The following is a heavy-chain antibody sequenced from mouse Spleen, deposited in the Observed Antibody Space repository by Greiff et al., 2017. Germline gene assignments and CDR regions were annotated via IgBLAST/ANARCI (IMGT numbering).Heavy chain of an antibody. CDR1: GYAFSSSW. Sequence: QVQLQQSGPELVKPGASVKISCKASGYAFSSSWMNWVKQRPGKGLEWIGRIYPGDGDTNYNGKFKGKATLTADKSSSTAYMQLSSLTSEDSAVCFCAIHGSSLYWYFDVWGAGTTVTVSS. V-gene: IGHV1-82*01. CDR2: IYPGDGDT. CDR3: AIHGSSLYWYFDV. J-gene: IGHJ1*01. D-gene: IGHD1-1*01.